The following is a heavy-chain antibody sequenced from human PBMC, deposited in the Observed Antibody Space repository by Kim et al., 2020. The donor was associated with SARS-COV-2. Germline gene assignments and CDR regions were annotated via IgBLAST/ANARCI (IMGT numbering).Heavy chain of an antibody. V-gene: IGHV4-31*03. CDR1: GGSISSTSYY. D-gene: IGHD6-13*01. Sequence: SETLSLTCTVSGGSISSTSYYWTWIRQHPGKGLEWIGYYSGSPSYNPSLRSRVTISADKSRNHFSLELKSVTAADTAIYYCARGPGSWYVDYWGLGTLVTVSS. CDR2: YSGSP. J-gene: IGHJ4*02. CDR3: ARGPGSWYVDY.